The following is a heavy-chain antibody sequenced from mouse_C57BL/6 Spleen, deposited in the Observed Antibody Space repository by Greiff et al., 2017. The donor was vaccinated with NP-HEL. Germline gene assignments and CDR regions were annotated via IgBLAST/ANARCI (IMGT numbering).Heavy chain of an antibody. V-gene: IGHV1-54*01. J-gene: IGHJ2*01. Sequence: QVQLQQSGAELVRPGTSVKVSCKASGYAFTNYLIEWVKQRPGQGLEWIGVINPGSGGTKYNEKFKGKATLTVDTSSSTAYMELHSLTSEDSAVYFCARSGYYYGSSPWFDYWGQGTTLTVSS. CDR1: GYAFTNYL. D-gene: IGHD1-1*01. CDR3: ARSGYYYGSSPWFDY. CDR2: INPGSGGT.